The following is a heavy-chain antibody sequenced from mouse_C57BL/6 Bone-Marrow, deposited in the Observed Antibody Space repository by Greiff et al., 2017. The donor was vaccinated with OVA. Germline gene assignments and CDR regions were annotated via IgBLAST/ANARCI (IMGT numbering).Heavy chain of an antibody. CDR3: ARGRGYCFDY. CDR1: GYTFTSYW. V-gene: IGHV1-52*01. Sequence: QVQLQQPGAELVRPGSSVKLSCKASGYTFTSYWMHWVKQRPIQGLEWIGNIDPSDSDTHYHQKFKDKATLTVAKSSSTAYMQLSSLASKDSAVYYCARGRGYCFDYWGQGTTLTVSS. J-gene: IGHJ2*01. CDR2: IDPSDSDT.